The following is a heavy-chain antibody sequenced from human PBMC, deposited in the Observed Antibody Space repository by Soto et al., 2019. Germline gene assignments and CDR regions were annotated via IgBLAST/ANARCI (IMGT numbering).Heavy chain of an antibody. CDR2: VIGSGSAT. J-gene: IGHJ3*01. CDR1: GFTFSSYA. V-gene: IGHV3-23*01. Sequence: GGSLRFSCAASGFTFSSYAMSWARQAPGKGREWVSAVIGSGSATYYADSWKGRFTVSRDNSKNTLYLQMNSLRAEDTAVYYCSKDQGNGGHSGLDAFDFWGQGTMVTVSS. D-gene: IGHD2-21*02. CDR3: SKDQGNGGHSGLDAFDF.